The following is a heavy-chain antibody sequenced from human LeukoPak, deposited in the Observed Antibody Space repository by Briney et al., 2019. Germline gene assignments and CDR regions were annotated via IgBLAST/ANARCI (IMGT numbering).Heavy chain of an antibody. CDR2: ISRNGGST. D-gene: IGHD6-19*01. CDR1: GVTFSSYG. V-gene: IGHV3-64D*06. J-gene: IGHJ4*02. CDR3: VNQISGWVY. Sequence: GGSLRLSCAASGVTFSSYGMHWVRQAPGKGLEYVSGISRNGGSTYYADSVKGRFTISRDNSKNTLYLQMSSLRPEDTAVYYCVNQISGWVYWGQGTLVTVSS.